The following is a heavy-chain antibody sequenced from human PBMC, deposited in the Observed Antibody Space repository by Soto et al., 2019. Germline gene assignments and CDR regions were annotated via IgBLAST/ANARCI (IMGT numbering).Heavy chain of an antibody. CDR2: ISKSDYT. CDR1: GFAFNNYG. CDR3: AREDSIIIPAVSDF. Sequence: GGSLRLSCTGSGFAFNNYGINWVRQAPGKGLEWVSSISKSDYTYYSDSVKGRFAISRDNAKSSVSLQMNTLRVEDTAVYYCAREDSIIIPAVSDFWGQGTLVTVSS. J-gene: IGHJ4*02. V-gene: IGHV3-21*01. D-gene: IGHD2-2*01.